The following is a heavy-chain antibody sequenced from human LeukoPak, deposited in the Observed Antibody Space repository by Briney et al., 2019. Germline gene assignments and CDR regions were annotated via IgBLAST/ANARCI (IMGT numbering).Heavy chain of an antibody. D-gene: IGHD3-22*01. CDR2: MYTGGGR. V-gene: IGHV3-66*01. CDR1: GFSVSNYY. Sequence: GGSLRLSCAASGFSVSNYYMSWVRQPPGKGLEWVSVMYTGGGRYYGDSVKGRFTISRDNSKNTVFLQMNSLRVEDTALYYCARDISYYDSSGPPEHWGQGTLVTVSS. CDR3: ARDISYYDSSGPPEH. J-gene: IGHJ1*01.